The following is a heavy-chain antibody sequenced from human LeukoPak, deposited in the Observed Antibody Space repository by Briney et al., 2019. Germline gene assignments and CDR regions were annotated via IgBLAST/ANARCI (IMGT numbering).Heavy chain of an antibody. J-gene: IGHJ4*02. CDR1: GGTFSSYA. V-gene: IGHV1-69*13. Sequence: SVKVSCKASGGTFSSYAISWVRQAPGQGLEWMGGIIPIFGTANYAQKSQGRVTITADESTSTAYMELSSLRSEDTAVYYCVRIRGRNSSSWYGDYWGQGTLVTVSS. CDR2: IIPIFGTA. CDR3: VRIRGRNSSSWYGDY. D-gene: IGHD6-13*01.